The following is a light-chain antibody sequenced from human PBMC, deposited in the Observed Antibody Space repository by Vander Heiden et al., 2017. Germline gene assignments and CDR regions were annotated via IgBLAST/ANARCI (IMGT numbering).Light chain of an antibody. J-gene: IGLJ1*01. CDR2: DVS. CDR3: SSYTSSSTSYV. Sequence: QSALTQPASVSGSPGPSTTISCTGTSSDVGGYNYVSWYQQHPGKAPKLMIYDVSNRPSGVSNRFSGSKSGNTASLTISGLQAEDEADYYCSSYTSSSTSYVFGTGTKVTVL. V-gene: IGLV2-14*03. CDR1: SSDVGGYNY.